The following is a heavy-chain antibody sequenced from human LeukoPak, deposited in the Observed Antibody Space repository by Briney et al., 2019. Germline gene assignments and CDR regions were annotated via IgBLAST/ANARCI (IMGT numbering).Heavy chain of an antibody. CDR2: ISYDGSNK. Sequence: QSGGSLRLSCAASGFTFSSYGMHWVRQAPGKGLEWVAVISYDGSNKYYADSVRGRFTISRDNSKNTLYLQMNSLRAEDTAVYYCAKGEKRLLGLDVWGQGTTVTVSS. D-gene: IGHD3-16*01. V-gene: IGHV3-30*18. J-gene: IGHJ6*02. CDR3: AKGEKRLLGLDV. CDR1: GFTFSSYG.